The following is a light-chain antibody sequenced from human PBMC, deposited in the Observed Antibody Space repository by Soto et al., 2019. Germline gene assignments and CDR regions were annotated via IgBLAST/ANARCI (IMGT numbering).Light chain of an antibody. V-gene: IGKV3-15*01. J-gene: IGKJ4*01. CDR1: QNVYNN. Sequence: EIVMTQSPATLSASPGEGATLSCKAGQNVYNNLAWYQQRPGQPPRLLIYDASTRATGISARCSGSGYGTEFTLTISRLQSEDVAVYFCQQCRNWPLTFGGGTKVEIK. CDR2: DAS. CDR3: QQCRNWPLT.